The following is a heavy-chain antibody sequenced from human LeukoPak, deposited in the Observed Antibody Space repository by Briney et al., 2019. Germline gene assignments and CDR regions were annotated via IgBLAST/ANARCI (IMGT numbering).Heavy chain of an antibody. CDR2: IIPIFGTA. CDR3: ARGWLVISTPFDY. CDR1: GGTFSSYA. D-gene: IGHD3-9*01. J-gene: IGHJ4*02. V-gene: IGHV1-69*06. Sequence: GASVKVSCKASGGTFSSYAISWVRQAPGQGLEWMGGIIPIFGTANYAQKFQGRVTITADKSTSTAYMELSSLRSDDTAVYYCARGWLVISTPFDYWGQGTLVTVSS.